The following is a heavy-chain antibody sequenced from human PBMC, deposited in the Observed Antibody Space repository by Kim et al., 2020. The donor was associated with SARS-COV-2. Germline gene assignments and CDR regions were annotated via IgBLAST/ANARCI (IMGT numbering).Heavy chain of an antibody. CDR2: ISYDGSNK. CDR3: ANLNYYDSSGSRSGGY. V-gene: IGHV3-30*04. CDR1: GFTFSSYA. J-gene: IGHJ4*01. Sequence: GVSLRLSCAASGFTFSSYAMHWVRQAPGKGLEWVAVISYDGSNKYYADSVKGRFTISRDNSKNTLYLQMNSLRAEDTAVYYCANLNYYDSSGSRSGGYWG. D-gene: IGHD3-22*01.